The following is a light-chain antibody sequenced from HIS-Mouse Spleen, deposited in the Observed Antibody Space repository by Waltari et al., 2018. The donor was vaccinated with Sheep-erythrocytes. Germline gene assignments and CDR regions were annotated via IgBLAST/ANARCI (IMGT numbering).Light chain of an antibody. CDR2: EVS. J-gene: IGLJ3*02. CDR3: SSYTSSSTWV. Sequence: QSALTQPASVSGSPGQSITISCTGTSSDFGGYNYVSWYHQHPGKAPKLMIYEVSNRPSGVSNRFSGSKSGNTASLTISGLQAEDEADYYCSSYTSSSTWVFGGGTKLTVL. CDR1: SSDFGGYNY. V-gene: IGLV2-14*01.